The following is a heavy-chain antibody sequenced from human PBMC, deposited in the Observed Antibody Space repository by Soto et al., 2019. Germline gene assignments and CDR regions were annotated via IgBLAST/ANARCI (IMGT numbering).Heavy chain of an antibody. CDR1: GFTFSSYS. CDR2: ISSSSSYI. J-gene: IGHJ6*03. CDR3: ARAPFSYIVVVPAAMNSQSGHYYYMAV. D-gene: IGHD2-2*01. V-gene: IGHV3-21*01. Sequence: GGSLRLSCAASGFTFSSYSMNWVRQAPGKGLEWVSSISSSSSYIYYADSVKGRFTISRDNAKNSLYLQMNSLRAEDTAVYYCARAPFSYIVVVPAAMNSQSGHYYYMAVWGKGTTVTVSS.